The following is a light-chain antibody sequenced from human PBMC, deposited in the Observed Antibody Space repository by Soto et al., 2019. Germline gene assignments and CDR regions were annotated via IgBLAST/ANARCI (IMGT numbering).Light chain of an antibody. CDR1: QSVSSN. CDR3: QQDNNWPQT. V-gene: IGKV3-15*01. J-gene: IGKJ1*01. Sequence: EIVMTQSPATLSVSPGERATLSCRASQSVSSNLGWYQQKPGQAPRLLIYGASTRATGIPARFSGSGSGTEFTLTISSLQSEDFAVYYCQQDNNWPQTFGQGTKVEIK. CDR2: GAS.